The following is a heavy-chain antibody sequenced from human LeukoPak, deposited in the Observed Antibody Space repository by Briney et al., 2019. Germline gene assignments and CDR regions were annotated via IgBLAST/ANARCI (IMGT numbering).Heavy chain of an antibody. Sequence: PGGSLRLSCAASGFTFSSYSMNWVRQAPGKGLEWVAVISYDGSNKYYADSVRGRFTISRDNSKNTLYLQMNSLRAEDTAVYYCAKDDRSSGWPYYYYYYGMDVWGQGTTVTVSS. CDR3: AKDDRSSGWPYYYYYYGMDV. D-gene: IGHD6-19*01. CDR2: ISYDGSNK. J-gene: IGHJ6*02. V-gene: IGHV3-30*18. CDR1: GFTFSSYS.